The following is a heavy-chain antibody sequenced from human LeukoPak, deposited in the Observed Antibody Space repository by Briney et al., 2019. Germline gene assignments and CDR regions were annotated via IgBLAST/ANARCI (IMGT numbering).Heavy chain of an antibody. D-gene: IGHD2-2*02. V-gene: IGHV4-61*02. CDR3: ARIPPGESIDY. J-gene: IGHJ4*02. CDR2: IYTSGST. Sequence: PSQTLSLTCTVSGGSISSGSYYWSWIRQPAGKGLEWIGRIYTSGSTNYNPSLKSRVTISVDTSKNQFSLKLSSVTAADTAVYYCARIPPGESIDYWGQGTLVTVSS. CDR1: GGSISSGSYY.